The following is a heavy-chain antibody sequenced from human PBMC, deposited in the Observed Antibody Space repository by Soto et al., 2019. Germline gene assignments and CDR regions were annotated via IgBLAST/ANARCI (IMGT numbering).Heavy chain of an antibody. CDR1: GFTFTRYS. J-gene: IGHJ4*02. CDR2: ISSTTNYI. D-gene: IGHD3-22*01. CDR3: AKSRYSDSSGDFYDY. Sequence: SVGSLRLSCAASGFTFTRYSMNWFRQAPGKGLEWVSSISSTTNYIYYGDSMKGRFTISRDNAKNSLYLEMNSLRAEDTAVYYCAKSRYSDSSGDFYDYWGQGTLVTVS. V-gene: IGHV3-21*04.